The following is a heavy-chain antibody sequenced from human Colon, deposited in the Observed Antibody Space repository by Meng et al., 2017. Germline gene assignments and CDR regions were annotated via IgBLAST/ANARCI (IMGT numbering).Heavy chain of an antibody. J-gene: IGHJ4*02. CDR1: GGSFSGYY. CDR2: INHSGST. V-gene: IGHV4-34*01. CDR3: ARSLGYYDYVWGSYPPGY. D-gene: IGHD3-16*01. Sequence: HLQQVVGGLLRPSEPLALPCAGYGGSFSGYYLSWIRQPPGKGLEWIGEINHSGSTNYNPSLKSRVTISVDTSKNQFSLKLSSVTAADTALYYCARSLGYYDYVWGSYPPGYWGQGTLVTVSS.